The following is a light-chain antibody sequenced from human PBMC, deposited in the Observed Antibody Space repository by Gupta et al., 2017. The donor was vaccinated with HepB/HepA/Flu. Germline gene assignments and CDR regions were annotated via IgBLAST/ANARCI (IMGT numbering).Light chain of an antibody. CDR2: NTS. V-gene: IGKV3-11*01. Sequence: EIVLTQSPATLSLSPGERATLSCRSSQSVSSSLAWYQQKPGQSPRLLIYNTSNRATGIPARFSGSGSGTDFTLTISSLEPEDFAVYYCQQRMSWPVTFGGGTKVEIK. J-gene: IGKJ4*01. CDR1: QSVSSS. CDR3: QQRMSWPVT.